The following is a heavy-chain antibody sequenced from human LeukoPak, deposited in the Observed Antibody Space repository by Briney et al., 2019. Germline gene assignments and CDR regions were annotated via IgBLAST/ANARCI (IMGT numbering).Heavy chain of an antibody. CDR1: GFTFGDYA. CDR2: IRSKAYGGTT. V-gene: IGHV3-49*04. CDR3: RCDFWSGYYILDY. Sequence: GGSLRLSCTASGFTFGDYAMSWVRQAPGKGLEWVGFIRSKAYGGTTEYAASVKGRFTISRDDSKSIAYLQMNSLKTEDTAVYYCRCDFWSGYYILDYWGQGTLVTVSS. D-gene: IGHD3-3*01. J-gene: IGHJ4*02.